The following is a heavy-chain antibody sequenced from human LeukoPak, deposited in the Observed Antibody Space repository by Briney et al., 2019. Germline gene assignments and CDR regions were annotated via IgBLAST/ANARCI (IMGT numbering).Heavy chain of an antibody. CDR1: GYSISSGYY. CDR2: IYHSGST. J-gene: IGHJ6*02. Sequence: SETLSLTCTVSGYSISSGYYWGWIRQPPGKGLEWIGSIYHSGSTYYNPSLKSRVTISVDMSKNQFSLKLSSVTAADTAVYYCARISVDIVVVVAATPDYYYYGMDVWGQGTTVTVSS. CDR3: ARISVDIVVVVAATPDYYYYGMDV. V-gene: IGHV4-38-2*02. D-gene: IGHD2-15*01.